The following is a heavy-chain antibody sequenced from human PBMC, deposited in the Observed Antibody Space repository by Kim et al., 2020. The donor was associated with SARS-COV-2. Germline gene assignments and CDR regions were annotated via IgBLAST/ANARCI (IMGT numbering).Heavy chain of an antibody. Sequence: GYAQKFQGRVTMTRNTSISTAYMELSSLRSEDTAVDYCARGAVGYNWFDPWGQGTLVTVSS. V-gene: IGHV1-8*01. J-gene: IGHJ5*02. D-gene: IGHD1-26*01. CDR3: ARGAVGYNWFDP.